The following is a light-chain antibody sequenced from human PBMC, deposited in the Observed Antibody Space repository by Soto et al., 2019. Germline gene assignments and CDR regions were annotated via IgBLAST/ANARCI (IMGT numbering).Light chain of an antibody. Sequence: EIVLTQSPATLSLSPGERATLSCRASQSVSSYLAWYQQKPGQAPRLLIYDASNRATGIPARSSGSGSGTDFSLTIRSLEPEDFAVYYCQQRSNLPPGVLSFGGGTKVEIK. J-gene: IGKJ4*01. CDR2: DAS. CDR1: QSVSSY. V-gene: IGKV3-11*01. CDR3: QQRSNLPPGVLS.